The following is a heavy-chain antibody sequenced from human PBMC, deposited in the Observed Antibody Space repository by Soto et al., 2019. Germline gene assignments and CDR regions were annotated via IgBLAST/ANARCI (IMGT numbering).Heavy chain of an antibody. CDR3: ARDGDFWSGYYVVSFFDY. J-gene: IGHJ4*02. CDR2: IWYDGSNK. D-gene: IGHD3-3*01. Sequence: QVQLVESGGGVVQPGRSLRLSCAASGFTFSSYGMHWVRQAPGKGLEWVAVIWYDGSNKYYADSVKGRFTISRDNSKNTLSLQMNSLRAEDTAVYYCARDGDFWSGYYVVSFFDYWGQGTLVTVSS. CDR1: GFTFSSYG. V-gene: IGHV3-33*01.